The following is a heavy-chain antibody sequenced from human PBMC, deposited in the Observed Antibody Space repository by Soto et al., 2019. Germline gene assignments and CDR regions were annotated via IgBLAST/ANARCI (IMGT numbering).Heavy chain of an antibody. CDR3: AATHSSSWYDKPFDY. V-gene: IGHV4-34*01. D-gene: IGHD6-13*01. J-gene: IGHJ4*02. CDR1: GGSFSGYY. Sequence: QVQLQQWGAGLLKPSETLSLTCAVYGGSFSGYYWSWIRQPPGKGLEWIGEINHSGSTNYNPSLKRPVHISVDTSKNQFSLKLSSGTAADTAVYYCAATHSSSWYDKPFDYWGQGTLVTVSS. CDR2: INHSGST.